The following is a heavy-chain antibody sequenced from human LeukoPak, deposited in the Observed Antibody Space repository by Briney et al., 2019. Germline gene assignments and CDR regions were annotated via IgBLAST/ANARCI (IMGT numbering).Heavy chain of an antibody. CDR3: ATEPPLAVRGITGDY. CDR2: ISSSGSII. CDR1: GFTFSDYY. V-gene: IGHV3-11*04. Sequence: PGGSLRLSCAASGFTFSDYYMSWIRQAPGKGLEWVSYISSSGSIIYYADSVKGRFTISRDNAKNSLYLQMNSLRAEDTAVYYCATEPPLAVRGITGDYWGQGTLVTVAS. D-gene: IGHD3-10*01. J-gene: IGHJ4*02.